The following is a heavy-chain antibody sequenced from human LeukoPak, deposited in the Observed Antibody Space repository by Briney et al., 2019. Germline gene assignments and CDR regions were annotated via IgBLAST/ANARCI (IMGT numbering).Heavy chain of an antibody. V-gene: IGHV1-2*04. D-gene: IGHD5-12*01. Sequence: GASVKVSCKASGYTFTGYYMHWVRQAPGQGLEWMGWINPNSGGTNYAQKFQGWVTMTRDTSISTAYMELSRLRSDDTAVYYCARDRGYSGYERNGPLGYWGQGTLVTVSS. J-gene: IGHJ4*02. CDR3: ARDRGYSGYERNGPLGY. CDR2: INPNSGGT. CDR1: GYTFTGYY.